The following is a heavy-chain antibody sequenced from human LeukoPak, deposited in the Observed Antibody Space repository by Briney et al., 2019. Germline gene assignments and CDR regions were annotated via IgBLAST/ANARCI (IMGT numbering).Heavy chain of an antibody. V-gene: IGHV3-23*01. CDR3: AKDLSITMVRGVIRGDYFDY. J-gene: IGHJ4*02. CDR1: GFTFSSYA. D-gene: IGHD3-10*01. Sequence: GGSLRLSCAASGFTFSSYAMSWVRQAPGKGLGWVSAISGSGGSTYYADSVKGRFTISRDNSKNTLYLQMNSLRAEDTAVYYCAKDLSITMVRGVIRGDYFDYWGQGTLVTVSS. CDR2: ISGSGGST.